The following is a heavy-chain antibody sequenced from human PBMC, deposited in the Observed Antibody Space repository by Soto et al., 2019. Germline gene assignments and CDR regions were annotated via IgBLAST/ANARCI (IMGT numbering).Heavy chain of an antibody. CDR2: IYYSGRT. CDR1: GESISSSSYY. D-gene: IGHD2-21*02. Sequence: PSETLSLTCIVSGESISSSSYYWGWIRQPPGKGLEWIGSIYYSGRTYYNPSFKSRVTISIDTSKNQFSLKLSSVTATDTAVYYCARQRTTVVTQAYFDQWGQGAMVTVSS. V-gene: IGHV4-39*01. CDR3: ARQRTTVVTQAYFDQ. J-gene: IGHJ4*02.